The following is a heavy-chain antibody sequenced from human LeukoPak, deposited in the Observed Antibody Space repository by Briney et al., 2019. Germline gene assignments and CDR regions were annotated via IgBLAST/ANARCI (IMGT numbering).Heavy chain of an antibody. CDR1: GGTFSSYA. D-gene: IGHD6-6*01. CDR3: AKDRWRDGSSSFDN. V-gene: IGHV1-18*01. J-gene: IGHJ4*02. CDR2: ISTYNGNT. Sequence: ASVKVSCKASGGTFSSYAINWVRQAPGQGLEWMGWISTYNGNTNYAQKLQGRVTMTTDTSTSTAYMELRSLRSDDTAVYYCAKDRWRDGSSSFDNWGQGTLVTVSS.